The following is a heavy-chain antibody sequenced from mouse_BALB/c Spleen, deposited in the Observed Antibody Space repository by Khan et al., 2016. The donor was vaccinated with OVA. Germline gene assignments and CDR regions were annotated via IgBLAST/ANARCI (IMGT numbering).Heavy chain of an antibody. CDR3: ARRGLRWDFDY. CDR2: INPSTGYT. V-gene: IGHV1-7*01. J-gene: IGHJ2*01. D-gene: IGHD1-1*02. CDR1: GYTFINYW. Sequence: QVQLQQSGAELAKPGASVKLSCTASGYTFINYWILWVKQRPGQGLEWIGYINPSTGYTEYTQNFKDNATLTADKSSSTAYMQMSSLTSEDSAIYYCARRGLRWDFDYWGQGTTLTVSS.